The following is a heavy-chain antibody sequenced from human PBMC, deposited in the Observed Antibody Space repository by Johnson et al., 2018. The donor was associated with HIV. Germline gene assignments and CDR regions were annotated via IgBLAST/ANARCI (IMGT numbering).Heavy chain of an antibody. CDR2: ISYDGSNK. Sequence: QVQLVESGGGVVQPGRSLRLSCAASGFTFSSYAMHWVRQAPGKGLEWVAVISYDGSNKNYADSVRGRFAISRDNSKNTLYLQMNSLRGEDTAVYYCGRPRIQLWSLDACDIWGQGTMVTVSS. J-gene: IGHJ3*02. CDR3: GRPRIQLWSLDACDI. V-gene: IGHV3-30*09. CDR1: GFTFSSYA. D-gene: IGHD5-18*01.